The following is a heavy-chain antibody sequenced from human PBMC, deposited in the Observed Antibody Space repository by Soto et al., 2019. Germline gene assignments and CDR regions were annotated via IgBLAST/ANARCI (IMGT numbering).Heavy chain of an antibody. V-gene: IGHV3-11*05. CDR3: ARGRGAAADSFDL. CDR2: IRSSTSHT. Sequence: QVQLVESGGGLVKPGGSLRLSCAVSGFTFSDYYMTWIRQAPGKGLEWVSYIRSSTSHTNYADSVKGRFTISGYNAKNSLFLQMNSLRDEDTDVYYCARGRGAAADSFDLWGQGTLVTVSS. J-gene: IGHJ4*02. D-gene: IGHD2-2*01. CDR1: GFTFSDYY.